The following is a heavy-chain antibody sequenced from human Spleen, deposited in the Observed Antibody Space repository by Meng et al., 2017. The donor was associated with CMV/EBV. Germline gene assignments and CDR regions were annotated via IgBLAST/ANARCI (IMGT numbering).Heavy chain of an antibody. D-gene: IGHD2-8*02. CDR3: ATLTVGFDY. V-gene: IGHV1-69*02. CDR1: GGTFSSYS. CDR2: IIPVYGKT. Sequence: SVKVSCKASGGTFSSYSITWVRQAPGQGLEWVVRIIPVYGKTDYAHNFQGRVTITADKSTSTAYMELSSLRSEDTAVYYCATLTVGFDYWGQGTLVTVSS. J-gene: IGHJ4*02.